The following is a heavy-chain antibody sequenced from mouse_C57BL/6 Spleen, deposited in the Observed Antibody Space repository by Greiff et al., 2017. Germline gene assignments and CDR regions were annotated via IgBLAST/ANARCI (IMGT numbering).Heavy chain of an antibody. Sequence: QVQLKESGAELVKPGASVKISCKVSGYTFTDYTIHWMKQRPVQGLEWIGNIYPSDGSTKYNEKFKGKATLTADKSSSTAYMQLNSLTSEDSAVYLSAKRYDFYYLDDWGRGTTLTVSS. V-gene: IGHV1-78*01. D-gene: IGHD2-4*01. J-gene: IGHJ2*01. CDR3: AKRYDFYYLDD. CDR1: GYTFTDYT. CDR2: IYPSDGST.